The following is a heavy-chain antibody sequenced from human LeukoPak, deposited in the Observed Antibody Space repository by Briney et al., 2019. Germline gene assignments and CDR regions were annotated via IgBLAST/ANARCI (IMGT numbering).Heavy chain of an antibody. CDR2: INHSGST. D-gene: IGHD2-2*01. Sequence: SETLSLTCAVYGGSFSGYYWSWIRQPPGKGLEWIGEINHSGSTTYNPSLKSRVTISVDTSKNQFSLKLSSVTAADTAVYYCSRPLPAAARSAFDIWGQGTMVTVSS. CDR3: SRPLPAAARSAFDI. V-gene: IGHV4-34*01. CDR1: GGSFSGYY. J-gene: IGHJ3*02.